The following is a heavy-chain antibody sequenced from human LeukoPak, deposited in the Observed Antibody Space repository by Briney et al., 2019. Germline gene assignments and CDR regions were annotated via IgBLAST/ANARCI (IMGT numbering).Heavy chain of an antibody. CDR3: ACSFGVAPSPFDY. D-gene: IGHD3-3*01. V-gene: IGHV4-4*07. CDR1: RGSISGHY. CDR2: IYTSGST. Sequence: SETLSLTCTVSRGSISGHYWSWIRQPAGKGLEWIGRIYTSGSTNYNPSLKSRVTMSVDTSKNQFSLKLSSVTAADTAVYYCACSFGVAPSPFDYWGQGTLVTVSS. J-gene: IGHJ4*02.